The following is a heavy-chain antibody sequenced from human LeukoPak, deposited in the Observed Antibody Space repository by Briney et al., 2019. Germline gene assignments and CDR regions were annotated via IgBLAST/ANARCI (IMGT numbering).Heavy chain of an antibody. CDR2: ISGSGACT. Sequence: GGSLRLSCAAAGFTFTSYGMSWVRQAPGKGPEWVSAISGSGACTYYADSVKARFTISRDTSRNTLYLQMNSLRAEDTAVYYCAKASRDGSGSYYKVLFDYWGQGTLVTVSS. V-gene: IGHV3-23*01. CDR1: GFTFTSYG. CDR3: AKASRDGSGSYYKVLFDY. J-gene: IGHJ4*02. D-gene: IGHD3-10*01.